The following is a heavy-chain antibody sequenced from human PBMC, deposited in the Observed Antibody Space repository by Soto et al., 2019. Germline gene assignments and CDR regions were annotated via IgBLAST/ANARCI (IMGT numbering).Heavy chain of an antibody. CDR2: ISWNSGSI. CDR3: AKALRTIDDAFDI. Sequence: PGGSLRLSCAASGFTFDDYAMHWVRQAPGKGLEWVSGISWNSGSIGYADSVKGRFTISRDNAKNSLYLQMNSLRAEDTALYYCAKALRTIDDAFDIWGQGTMVTVSS. V-gene: IGHV3-9*01. D-gene: IGHD2-15*01. J-gene: IGHJ3*02. CDR1: GFTFDDYA.